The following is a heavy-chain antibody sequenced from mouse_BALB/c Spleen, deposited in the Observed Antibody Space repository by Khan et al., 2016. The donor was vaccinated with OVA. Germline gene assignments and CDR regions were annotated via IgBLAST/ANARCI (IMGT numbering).Heavy chain of an antibody. Sequence: VQLQESGAELARPGASLKCSSRPSASTFLGSPFPWLKLSPDQGLDWFGSFILIIVYPIYNQSLKDKAPFTADNSSTTAYMQLSSLTSDDSAVYNCVRDGADYRNDGWFAYWGQGTLVTVSA. CDR1: ASTFLGSP. D-gene: IGHD2-14*01. V-gene: IGHV1-4*01. CDR3: VRDGADYRNDGWFAY. CDR2: FILIIVYP. J-gene: IGHJ3*01.